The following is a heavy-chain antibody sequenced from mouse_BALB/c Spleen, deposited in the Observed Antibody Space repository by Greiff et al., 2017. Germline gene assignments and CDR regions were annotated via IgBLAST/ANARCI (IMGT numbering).Heavy chain of an antibody. CDR1: GFTFSSYA. CDR3: ARNYRMDY. CDR2: ISSGGSYT. V-gene: IGHV5-9-4*01. J-gene: IGHJ4*01. Sequence: EVQRVESGGGLVKPGGSLKLSCAASGFTFSSYAMSWVRQSPEKRLEWVAEISSGGSYTYYPDTVTGRFTISRDNAKNTLYLEMSSLRSEDTAMYYCARNYRMDYWGQGTSVTVSS.